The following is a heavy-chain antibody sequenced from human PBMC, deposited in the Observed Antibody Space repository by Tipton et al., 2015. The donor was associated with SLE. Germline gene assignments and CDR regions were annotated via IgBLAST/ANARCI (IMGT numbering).Heavy chain of an antibody. CDR3: ARTGYDFWSASNWFDP. V-gene: IGHV4-34*01. Sequence: TLSLTCAVYGGSFSGYYWSWIRQPPGKGLQWIGEIHHSGSTNYNPSLKSRVTISVDASKKQFSLKLSSVTAADTAVYYCARTGYDFWSASNWFDPWGQGTLVTVSS. CDR2: IHHSGST. CDR1: GGSFSGYY. D-gene: IGHD3-3*01. J-gene: IGHJ5*02.